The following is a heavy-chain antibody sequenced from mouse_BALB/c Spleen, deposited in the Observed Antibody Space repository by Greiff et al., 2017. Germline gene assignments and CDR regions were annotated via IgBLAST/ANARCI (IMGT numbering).Heavy chain of an antibody. CDR1: GYAFSSYW. V-gene: IGHV1-80*01. Sequence: VQLQQSGAELVRPGSSVKISCKASGYAFSSYWMNWVKQRPGQGLEWIGQIYPGDGDTNYNGKFKGKATLAADKSSSTAYMQLSSLTSEDSAVYFCAREREYDGFAYWGQGTLVTVSA. J-gene: IGHJ3*01. CDR2: IYPGDGDT. D-gene: IGHD2-14*01. CDR3: AREREYDGFAY.